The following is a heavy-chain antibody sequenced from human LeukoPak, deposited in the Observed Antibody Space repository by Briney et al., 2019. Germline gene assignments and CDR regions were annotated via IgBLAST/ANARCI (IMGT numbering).Heavy chain of an antibody. CDR2: ISSSGRTI. Sequence: GGSLRLSCAASGFNLNIYLIHWVRQAPGKGLEWVSYISSSGRTIYYADSVKGRFTMSRDNAKNSLYLQMNSLRAEDTAVYYCARVVGAPVPAAAIDYWGQGTLVTVSS. CDR3: ARVVGAPVPAAAIDY. J-gene: IGHJ4*02. V-gene: IGHV3-48*03. D-gene: IGHD2-2*01. CDR1: GFNLNIYL.